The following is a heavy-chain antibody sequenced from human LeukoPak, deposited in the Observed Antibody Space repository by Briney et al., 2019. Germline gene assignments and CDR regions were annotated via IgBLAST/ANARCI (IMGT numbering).Heavy chain of an antibody. CDR2: IWYDGSNK. V-gene: IGHV3-33*01. CDR3: ARGLGYFGYSGSYGNAFDY. D-gene: IGHD1-26*01. J-gene: IGHJ4*02. Sequence: GGSLRLSCAASGFTFSSYGMHWVRQAPGKGLEWVAVIWYDGSNKYYADSVKGRFTISRDNSKNTLYLQMNSLRAEDTAVYYCARGLGYFGYSGSYGNAFDYWGQGTLVTVSS. CDR1: GFTFSSYG.